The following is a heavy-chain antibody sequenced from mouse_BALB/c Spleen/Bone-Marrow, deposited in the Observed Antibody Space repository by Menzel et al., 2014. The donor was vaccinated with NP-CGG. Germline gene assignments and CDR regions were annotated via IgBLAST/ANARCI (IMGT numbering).Heavy chain of an antibody. CDR3: ERLGDYGGFAY. V-gene: IGHV4-1*02. CDR2: INSDSSTI. Sequence: EVKVIESGGGLVQPGGSLKLSCAASGFDFSRYWMSWVRQAPGKGLEWIGEINSDSSTINYTPSLKDKFIISRDNAKNTLYLQMSKVRSEDTALYYCERLGDYGGFAYWGQGTLVTVSA. J-gene: IGHJ3*01. CDR1: GFDFSRYW. D-gene: IGHD2-13*01.